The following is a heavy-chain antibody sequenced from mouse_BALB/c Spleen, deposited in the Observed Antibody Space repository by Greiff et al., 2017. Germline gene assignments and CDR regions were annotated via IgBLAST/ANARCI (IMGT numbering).Heavy chain of an antibody. J-gene: IGHJ3*01. CDR1: GFSLTSYG. V-gene: IGHV2-2*02. D-gene: IGHD2-1*01. CDR3: ARNYGNYPWFAY. CDR2: IWSGGST. Sequence: QVQLKESGPGLVQPSQSLSITCTVSGFSLTSYGVHWVRQSPGKGLEWLGVIWSGGSTDYNAAFISRLSISKDNSKSQVFFKMNSLQANDTAIYYRARNYGNYPWFAYWGQGTLVTVSA.